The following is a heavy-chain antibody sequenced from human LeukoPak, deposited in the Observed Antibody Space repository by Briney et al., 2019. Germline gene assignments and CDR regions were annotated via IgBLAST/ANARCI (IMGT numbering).Heavy chain of an antibody. Sequence: PSETLSLTCTVSGGYISCYYWSWIRQPPGKGLEWIGYIYFIGSTNYNPSLTSRVTISVDTSKDQFSLKLSSVTAADTAVYYCARRLCGGDCPRGDAFDIWGQGTMVTVSS. CDR2: IYFIGST. J-gene: IGHJ3*02. CDR3: ARRLCGGDCPRGDAFDI. D-gene: IGHD2-21*02. V-gene: IGHV4-59*08. CDR1: GGYISCYY.